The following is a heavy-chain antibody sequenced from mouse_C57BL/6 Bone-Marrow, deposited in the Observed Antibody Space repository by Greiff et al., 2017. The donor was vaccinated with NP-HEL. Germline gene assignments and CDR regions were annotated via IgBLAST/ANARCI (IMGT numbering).Heavy chain of an antibody. CDR1: GYTFTDYY. D-gene: IGHD1-1*01. CDR3: AREGIFYYYDAMDY. V-gene: IGHV1-26*01. J-gene: IGHJ4*01. Sequence: VQLQQSGPELVKPGASVKISCKASGYTFTDYYMNWVKQSHGKSLEWIGDINPNNGGTSYNQKFKGKATLTVDKSSSTAYMELRSLTSEDSAVYYCAREGIFYYYDAMDYWGQGTSVTVSS. CDR2: INPNNGGT.